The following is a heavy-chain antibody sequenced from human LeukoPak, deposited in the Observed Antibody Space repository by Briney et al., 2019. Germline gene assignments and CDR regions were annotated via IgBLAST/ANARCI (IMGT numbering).Heavy chain of an antibody. CDR2: IYYSGST. CDR1: GGSISSSSYY. V-gene: IGHV4-39*01. J-gene: IGHJ4*02. D-gene: IGHD5-12*01. Sequence: SDTLSLTCTVSGGSISSSSYYWGWIRQPPGKGLEWIGSIYYSGSTYYNPSLKSRVTMYIDTSKNQFFLKLSSVTAADTAMYYCAKSNGYGLIDYWGQGTLVTVSS. CDR3: AKSNGYGLIDY.